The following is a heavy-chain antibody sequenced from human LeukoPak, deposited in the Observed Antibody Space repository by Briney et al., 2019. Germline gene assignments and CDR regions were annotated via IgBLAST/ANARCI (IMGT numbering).Heavy chain of an antibody. CDR1: GFTSSSYA. D-gene: IGHD5-18*01. CDR2: ISYDGSNK. V-gene: IGHV3-30*04. J-gene: IGHJ4*02. Sequence: GSLRLSCAASGFTSSSYAMHWVRQAPGKGLEWVSVISYDGSNKYYADSVKGRFTISRDNSKNTLYLQMNSLRAEDTAVYYCARAISQLWSDFDYWGQGTLVTVSS. CDR3: ARAISQLWSDFDY.